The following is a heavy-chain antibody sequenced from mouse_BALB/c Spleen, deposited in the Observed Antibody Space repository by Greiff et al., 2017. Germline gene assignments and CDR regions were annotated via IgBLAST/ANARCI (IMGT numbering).Heavy chain of an antibody. V-gene: IGHV5-12-2*01. Sequence: EVNLVESGGGLVQPGGSLKLSCAASGFTFSSYTMSWVRQTPEKRLEWVAYISNGGGSTYYPDTVKGRFTISRDNAKNTLYLQMSSLKSEDTAMYYCARLGPSFDVWGAGTTVTVSS. CDR3: ARLGPSFDV. J-gene: IGHJ1*01. CDR2: ISNGGGST. CDR1: GFTFSSYT.